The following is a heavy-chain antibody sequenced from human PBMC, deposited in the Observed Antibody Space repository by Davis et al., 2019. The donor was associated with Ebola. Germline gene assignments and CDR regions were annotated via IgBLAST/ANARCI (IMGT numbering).Heavy chain of an antibody. CDR1: GFTFSSYW. V-gene: IGHV3-48*04. CDR3: ARDADIVVVPAAPSLGYGMDV. D-gene: IGHD2-2*01. CDR2: ISSSGSTI. J-gene: IGHJ6*02. Sequence: GGSLRLSCAASGFTFSSYWMSWVRQAPGKGLEWVSYISSSGSTIYYADSVKGRFTISRDNAKNSLYLQMNSLRAEDTAVYYCARDADIVVVPAAPSLGYGMDVWGQGTTVTVSS.